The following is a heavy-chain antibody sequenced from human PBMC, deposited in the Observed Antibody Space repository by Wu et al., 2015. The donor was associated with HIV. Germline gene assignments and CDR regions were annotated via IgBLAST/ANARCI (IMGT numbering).Heavy chain of an antibody. V-gene: IGHV1-69*13. CDR3: ARAHRGGNDAFDI. CDR1: GGSFSSYS. D-gene: IGHD3-10*01. Sequence: QVQLVQSGAEVEKPGSSVKVSCKASGGSFSSYSISWVRQAPGQGLEWMGRIIPLFGTANYAQRFQGRITITADESTSTAYMELSSLRSEDTAVYYCARAHRGGNDAFDIVGPRGQVVTVSS. CDR2: IIPLFGTA. J-gene: IGHJ3*02.